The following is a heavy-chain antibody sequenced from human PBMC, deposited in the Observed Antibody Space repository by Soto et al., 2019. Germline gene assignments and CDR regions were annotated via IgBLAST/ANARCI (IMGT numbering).Heavy chain of an antibody. V-gene: IGHV1-2*04. CDR2: INPNSGGT. CDR1: GYTFTGDY. D-gene: IGHD4-17*01. CDR3: ARTSSPATYGDYFDY. J-gene: IGHJ4*02. Sequence: VSVKGSCKGSGYTFTGDYMRWVRQAPGQGLEWMGWINPNSGGTNYAQKFQGWVTMTRDTSISTAYMELSRLRSDDTAVYYCARTSSPATYGDYFDYWGQGTLVTVSS.